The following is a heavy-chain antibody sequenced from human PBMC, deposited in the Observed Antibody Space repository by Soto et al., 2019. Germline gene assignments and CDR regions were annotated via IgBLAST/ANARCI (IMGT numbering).Heavy chain of an antibody. J-gene: IGHJ5*02. V-gene: IGHV3-33*01. Sequence: QVQLVESGGGVVQPGMSLRLSCAASGFTFSYYGMHWVRQAPGNGLEWVAVFWSDGSSKYYADSVEGRFTISRDNSKNTLYLQMDSLRAEDTAVYYCARDCDTSGHYSWFDPWGQGTLVTVSS. CDR2: FWSDGSSK. CDR1: GFTFSYYG. D-gene: IGHD3-22*01. CDR3: ARDCDTSGHYSWFDP.